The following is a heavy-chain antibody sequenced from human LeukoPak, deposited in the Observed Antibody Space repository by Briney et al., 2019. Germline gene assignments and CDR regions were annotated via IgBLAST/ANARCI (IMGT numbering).Heavy chain of an antibody. CDR1: GYTFTDYY. CDR2: INPNSGGT. V-gene: IGHV1-2*02. D-gene: IGHD3-9*01. J-gene: IGHJ4*02. Sequence: ASVKVSCKTSGYTFTDYYMHWVRQAPGQGLEWMGWINPNSGGTNYAQKFQGRVTTTRDTSINTAYMELSMLRSDDTAVYYCARSLPPTGYNRLDYWGQGTLVTVSS. CDR3: ARSLPPTGYNRLDY.